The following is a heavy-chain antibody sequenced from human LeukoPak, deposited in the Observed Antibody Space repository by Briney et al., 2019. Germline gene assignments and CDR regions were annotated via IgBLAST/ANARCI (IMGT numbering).Heavy chain of an antibody. CDR3: AKDRCYYDSSGYCRHFDY. Sequence: GGSLRLSCAASGFTFSSYEMNWVRQAPGKGLEWVSYISSSGSTIYYADSVKGRFTISRDNAKNSLYLQMNSLRAEDTAVYYCAKDRCYYDSSGYCRHFDYWGQGTLVTVSS. V-gene: IGHV3-48*03. D-gene: IGHD3-22*01. CDR1: GFTFSSYE. CDR2: ISSSGSTI. J-gene: IGHJ4*02.